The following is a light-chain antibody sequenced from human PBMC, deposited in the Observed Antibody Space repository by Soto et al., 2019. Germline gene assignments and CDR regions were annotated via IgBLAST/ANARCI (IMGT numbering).Light chain of an antibody. CDR1: QGISSY. J-gene: IGKJ1*01. V-gene: IGKV1-8*01. Sequence: AIRMTQSPSSLSASTGDRVTITCRARQGISSYLAWYQQKPGKAPQLLIYAASTLQSGVPSRFSGSGSGTDFTLTISCLQSEDFATYYCQQYYSYPRTFGQGTKVEIK. CDR2: AAS. CDR3: QQYYSYPRT.